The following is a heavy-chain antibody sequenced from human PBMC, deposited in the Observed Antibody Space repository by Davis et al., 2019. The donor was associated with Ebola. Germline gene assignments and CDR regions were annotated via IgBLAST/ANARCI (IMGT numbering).Heavy chain of an antibody. Sequence: SQTLSLTCAVYGGSFSGYYWSWIRQPPGKGLEWIGEINHSGSTNYNPSLKSRVTISVDTSKNQFSLKLSSVTAADTAVYYCAKSSSWYERDAFDIWGQGTMVTVSP. CDR1: GGSFSGYY. CDR2: INHSGST. J-gene: IGHJ3*02. V-gene: IGHV4-34*01. CDR3: AKSSSWYERDAFDI. D-gene: IGHD6-13*01.